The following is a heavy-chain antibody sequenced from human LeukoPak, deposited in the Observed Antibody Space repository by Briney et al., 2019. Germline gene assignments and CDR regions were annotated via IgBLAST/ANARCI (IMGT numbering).Heavy chain of an antibody. V-gene: IGHV3-33*03. J-gene: IGHJ4*02. CDR3: ARRNYGYLVDH. D-gene: IGHD3-22*01. CDR1: GFDFSSYG. Sequence: PGGSLRLCCAASGFDFSSYGMHWVRQAPGKGLESVAVIWYDGSREYYADSVKGRFTISRDNSKNMVYLQMNSLRVEDTAVYYCARRNYGYLVDHWGQGTLVTVSS. CDR2: IWYDGSRE.